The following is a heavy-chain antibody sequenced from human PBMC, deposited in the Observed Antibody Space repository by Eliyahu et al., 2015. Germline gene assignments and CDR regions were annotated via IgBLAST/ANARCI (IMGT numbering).Heavy chain of an antibody. Sequence: QVQLVQSGAEVKKPGASVXVSCKASGXTFTGYXXHWVRQAPGQGLEXMGWINPNSGGTNYAQKFQGRVTMTRDTSISTAYMELSRLRSDDTAVYYCARRQDCSSTSCSKRRNWFDPWGQGTLVTVSS. CDR3: ARRQDCSSTSCSKRRNWFDP. CDR1: GXTFTGYX. CDR2: INPNSGGT. J-gene: IGHJ5*02. V-gene: IGHV1-2*02. D-gene: IGHD2-2*01.